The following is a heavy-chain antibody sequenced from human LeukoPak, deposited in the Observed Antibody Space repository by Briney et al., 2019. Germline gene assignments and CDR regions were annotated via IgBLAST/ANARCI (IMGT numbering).Heavy chain of an antibody. CDR2: IDHSNSYT. CDR1: GYIFSSYW. V-gene: IGHV5-10-1*01. J-gene: IGHJ4*02. CDR3: ARLHRGGSD. Sequence: AESLNISCEGSGYIFSSYWISGGRQMAREGLVGMAKIDHSNSYTDYRPSFPGHVTISAYKSISTAHLQWRSMKASPTAMYYCARLHRGGSDWGQGTLVTVSS. D-gene: IGHD3-16*01.